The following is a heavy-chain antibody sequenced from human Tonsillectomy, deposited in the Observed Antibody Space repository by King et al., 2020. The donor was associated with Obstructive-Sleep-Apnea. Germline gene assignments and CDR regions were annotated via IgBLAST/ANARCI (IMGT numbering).Heavy chain of an antibody. CDR3: ARLFKGTSDFDY. V-gene: IGHV5-51*01. D-gene: IGHD1/OR15-1a*01. CDR2: VYPDDSDR. CDR1: GYIFTNYW. J-gene: IGHJ4*02. Sequence: QLVQSGAAVKKPGESLKISCKASGYIFTNYWIGWVRQMPGKGLEWMGIVYPDDSDRKYSPTVQGHVTFSADKSIATAYLQWSSLKASDSGMYYCARLFKGTSDFDYWGQGTLVTVSS.